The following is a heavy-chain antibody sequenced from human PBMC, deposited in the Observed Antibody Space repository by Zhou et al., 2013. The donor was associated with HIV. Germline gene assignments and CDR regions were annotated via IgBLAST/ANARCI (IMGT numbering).Heavy chain of an antibody. CDR1: GYTFTSYY. D-gene: IGHD5-12*01. CDR3: ARARMVDNYYYYGMDV. CDR2: INPSGGST. V-gene: IGHV1-46*01. J-gene: IGHJ6*02. Sequence: QVQLVQSGAEVKKPGASVKVSCKASGYTFTSYYMHWVRQAPGQGLEWMGIINPSGGSTSYAQKFQGRVTITTDESTSTAYMELSSLRSEDTAVYYCARARMVDNYYYYGMDVWGQGTTVTVSS.